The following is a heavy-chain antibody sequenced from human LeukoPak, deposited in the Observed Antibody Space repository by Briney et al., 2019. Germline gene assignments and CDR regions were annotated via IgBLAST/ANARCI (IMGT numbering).Heavy chain of an antibody. CDR1: GGTFSSDA. V-gene: IGHV1-8*02. CDR2: MNPNSGNT. Sequence: GASVKVSCKASGGTFSSDAISWLRQAPGQGLEWMGWMNPNSGNTGYAQKFQGRVTMTGNTSISTSYMELSSLRSEDTAVYYCARSPNYYYYMDVWGKGTTVTVSS. J-gene: IGHJ6*03. CDR3: ARSPNYYYYMDV.